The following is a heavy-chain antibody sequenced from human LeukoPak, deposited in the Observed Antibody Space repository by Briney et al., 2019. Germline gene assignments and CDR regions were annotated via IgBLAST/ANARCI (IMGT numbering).Heavy chain of an antibody. CDR3: ARDGRGLGFYYYYMDV. CDR2: IYHSGTTYSGST. CDR1: GASMSNYY. V-gene: IGHV4-39*07. Sequence: SETLSLTCNVSGASMSNYYWVWIRQPPGKGLEWIGSIYHSGTTYSGSTYYNPSLKSRVTISVDTSKNQFSLKLSSVTAADTAVYYCARDGRGLGFYYYYMDVWGKGTTVTISS. J-gene: IGHJ6*03.